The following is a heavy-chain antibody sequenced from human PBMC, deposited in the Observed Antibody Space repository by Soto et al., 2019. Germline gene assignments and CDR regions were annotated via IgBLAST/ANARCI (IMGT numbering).Heavy chain of an antibody. D-gene: IGHD3-16*01. CDR3: ARDYDGFDY. CDR2: ISHSGTV. CDR1: SVSITSSNW. V-gene: IGHV4-4*02. J-gene: IGHJ4*02. Sequence: SETLSLTCDVSSVSITSSNWWTWVRQPPGKGLEWLGKISHSGTVNYNATLRSRVTVSVDKPKNQLSLKLMSVTAADTAVYYCARDYDGFDYWGPGILVTVSS.